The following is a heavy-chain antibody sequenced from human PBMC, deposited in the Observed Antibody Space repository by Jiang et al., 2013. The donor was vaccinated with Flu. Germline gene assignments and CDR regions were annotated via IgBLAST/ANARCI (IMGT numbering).Heavy chain of an antibody. CDR1: GYTFSNYE. CDR2: MNPDSGQT. D-gene: IGHD3-22*01. J-gene: IGHJ4*02. CDR3: ARARGPNFDSSGFLY. V-gene: IGHV1-8*01. Sequence: EVKKPGASVTVSCKASGYTFSNYEIHWVRQTTGQGLEWMGWMNPDSGQTGYAHKFQGRVTLTRDTSISTAYMELSSLKSEDTAVYYCARARGPNFDSSGFLYWGQGALVTVSS.